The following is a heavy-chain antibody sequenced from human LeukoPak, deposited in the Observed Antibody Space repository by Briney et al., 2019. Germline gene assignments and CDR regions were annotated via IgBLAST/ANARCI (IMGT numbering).Heavy chain of an antibody. Sequence: GRSLTLSCAASGLTVSSNYMSWVRQAPGKGLEWVSLIYSSGSTSNAEAVKGRFTISRDNSKNTLYLQMISLRTADTAVYYCARGHNAGRRRITMVRGSSEYYYYGMDVWGQGTTVTVSS. D-gene: IGHD3-10*01. CDR2: IYSSGST. V-gene: IGHV3-53*01. J-gene: IGHJ6*02. CDR3: ARGHNAGRRRITMVRGSSEYYYYGMDV. CDR1: GLTVSSNY.